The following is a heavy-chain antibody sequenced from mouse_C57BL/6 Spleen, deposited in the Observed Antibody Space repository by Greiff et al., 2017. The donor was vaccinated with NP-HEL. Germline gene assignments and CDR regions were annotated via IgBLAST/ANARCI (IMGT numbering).Heavy chain of an antibody. CDR3: ARSRYYYGSSYEVWYFDV. V-gene: IGHV1-26*01. D-gene: IGHD1-1*01. CDR1: GYTFPDYY. Sequence: VQLPQSGPELVKPGASVKISCKASGYTFPDYYMNWVKQSHGKSLEWIGDINPNNGGTSYHQKFKGKATLTVDKSTSTAYMELRSLTSEDSAVYYCARSRYYYGSSYEVWYFDVWGTGTTVTVSS. CDR2: INPNNGGT. J-gene: IGHJ1*03.